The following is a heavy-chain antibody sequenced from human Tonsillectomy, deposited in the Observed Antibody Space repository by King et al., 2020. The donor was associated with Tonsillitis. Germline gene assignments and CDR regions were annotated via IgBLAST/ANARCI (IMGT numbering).Heavy chain of an antibody. CDR3: ARSIPPATDCSVGSCYITPLNY. V-gene: IGHV5-51*01. CDR2: IYPGDSDT. D-gene: IGHD2-15*01. J-gene: IGHJ4*02. Sequence: QLVQSGAEVKKPGESLKISCQGSGYSFTSYWIGWVRQMPGKGLEWMGIIYPGDSDTRYSPSFQGQVTISADKSMSTAYLQWSSLKASDTAMYYCARSIPPATDCSVGSCYITPLNYWGQGTLVTVSS. CDR1: GYSFTSYW.